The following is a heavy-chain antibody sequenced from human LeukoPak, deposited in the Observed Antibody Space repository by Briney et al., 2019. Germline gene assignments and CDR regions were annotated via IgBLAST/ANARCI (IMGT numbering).Heavy chain of an antibody. CDR3: AGGNSMDV. CDR2: IKSDGSGI. J-gene: IGHJ6*04. CDR1: GFPFSNSW. Sequence: GGSLRLSCAVSGFPFSNSWMDWVRQAPGKGLEGVANIKSDGSGISYVEPVKGRFIFSRDNARSSLYLQMNSLRVEDTAVYFCAGGNSMDVWGKGTAVTVSS. V-gene: IGHV3-7*03. D-gene: IGHD1/OR15-1a*01.